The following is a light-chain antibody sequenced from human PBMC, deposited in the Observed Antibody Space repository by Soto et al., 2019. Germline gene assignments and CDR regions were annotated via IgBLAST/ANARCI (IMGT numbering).Light chain of an antibody. CDR1: SSDVGAYKY. Sequence: QSVLTQPRSVSGSPGQSVTISCTGTSSDVGAYKYVSWYQQHPGKAPKFMIYDVNKRPSGVPDRFSGSKSGNTASLTISGLQAEDEADYYCCSYAGSFTVIFGGGTKLTVL. CDR3: CSYAGSFTVI. J-gene: IGLJ2*01. CDR2: DVN. V-gene: IGLV2-11*01.